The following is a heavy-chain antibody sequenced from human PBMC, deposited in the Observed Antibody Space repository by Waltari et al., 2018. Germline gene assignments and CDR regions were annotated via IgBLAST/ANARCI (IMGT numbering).Heavy chain of an antibody. J-gene: IGHJ4*02. D-gene: IGHD3-10*01. V-gene: IGHV3-48*01. Sequence: EVQMLESGGGLVEPGGSLRLSCTTSGFPFTQYTMSWVRQTPTRGLEWVSYISSRGSATHDADSVRGRFIISRDSAKGSVYLQMNNLRADDAAMYYCARGRYGAGSYSDYDYWGQGTLVTVSS. CDR1: GFPFTQYT. CDR2: ISSRGSAT. CDR3: ARGRYGAGSYSDYDY.